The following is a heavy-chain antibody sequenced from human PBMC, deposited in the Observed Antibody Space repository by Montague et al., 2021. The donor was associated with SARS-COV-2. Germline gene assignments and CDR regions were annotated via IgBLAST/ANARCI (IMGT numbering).Heavy chain of an antibody. D-gene: IGHD3-10*01. CDR3: VRDGFDNPARYDY. Sequence: SLRLSCAASGLTFSRSWMSWVRQAPGKGLEWLANIAQDGSVIYYVDSVRGRFTISRDNAKNSLYPQMNSLRAEDTAVYYCVRDGFDNPARYDYWDQGTLVTVSS. J-gene: IGHJ4*02. V-gene: IGHV3-7*05. CDR2: IAQDGSVI. CDR1: GLTFSRSW.